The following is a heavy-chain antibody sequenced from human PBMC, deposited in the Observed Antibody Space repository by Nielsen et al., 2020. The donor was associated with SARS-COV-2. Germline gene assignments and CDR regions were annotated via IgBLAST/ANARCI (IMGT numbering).Heavy chain of an antibody. CDR1: GFTFSSYW. Sequence: GESLKISCAASGFTFSSYWMSWVRQAPGKGLEWVANIKQDGSEKYYVDSVKGRFTISRDNAKNSLYLQMNSLRAEDTAVYYCARESTNYDYVWGSYPSWADYWGQGTLVTVSS. D-gene: IGHD3-16*01. CDR3: ARESTNYDYVWGSYPSWADY. CDR2: IKQDGSEK. V-gene: IGHV3-7*01. J-gene: IGHJ4*02.